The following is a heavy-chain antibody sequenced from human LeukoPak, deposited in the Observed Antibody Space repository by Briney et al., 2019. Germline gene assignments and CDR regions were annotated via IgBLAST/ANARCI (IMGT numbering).Heavy chain of an antibody. CDR3: ARGYNYDPSSYYFDY. D-gene: IGHD1-1*01. CDR2: IYYSGST. Sequence: KASETLSLTCTVSGGSISSGGYYWSWIRQHPGKGLEWIGYIYYSGSTYYNPSLKSRVTISVDTSKNQFSLKLSSVTAADTAVYYCARGYNYDPSSYYFDYWGQGTLVTVSS. J-gene: IGHJ4*02. CDR1: GGSISSGGYY. V-gene: IGHV4-31*03.